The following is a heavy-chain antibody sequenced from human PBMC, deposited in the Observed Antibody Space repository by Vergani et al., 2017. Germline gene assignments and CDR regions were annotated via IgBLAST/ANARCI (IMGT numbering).Heavy chain of an antibody. CDR1: GFTFDDYA. V-gene: IGHV3-23*04. CDR2: ISGSGDNT. Sequence: EVQLVESGGGLVQPGRSLRLSCAASGFTFDDYAMHWVRQAPGKGLEWVSTISGSGDNTYYADSVKGRFTISRDNSKNTLYLQMNSLRAEDTAVYYCAKDLGRGGSWRETSDAFDIWGQGTMVTVSS. CDR3: AKDLGRGGSWRETSDAFDI. D-gene: IGHD2-15*01. J-gene: IGHJ3*02.